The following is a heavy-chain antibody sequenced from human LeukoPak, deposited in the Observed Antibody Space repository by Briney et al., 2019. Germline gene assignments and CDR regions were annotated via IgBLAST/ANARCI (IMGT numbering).Heavy chain of an antibody. CDR2: TGNKANSYTT. Sequence: GGSLRLSCAASGFTFSDHYMEWVRQAPGKGLEWIGHTGNKANSYTTEYAASVKGRFSISRDDSKNSLSLQMNSLKTEDTAVYYCGRGGYSSSSFYGMDVWGQGTTVTVSS. CDR3: GRGGYSSSSFYGMDV. J-gene: IGHJ6*02. CDR1: GFTFSDHY. D-gene: IGHD6-6*01. V-gene: IGHV3-72*01.